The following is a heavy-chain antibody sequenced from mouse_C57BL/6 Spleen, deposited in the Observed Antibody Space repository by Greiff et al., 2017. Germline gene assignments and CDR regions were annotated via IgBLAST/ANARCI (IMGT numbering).Heavy chain of an antibody. D-gene: IGHD1-1*01. CDR1: GYTFTSYW. Sequence: QVHVKQPGAELVKPGASVKLSCKASGYTFTSYWMHWVKQRPGRGLEWIGRIDPNSGGTKYNEKFKSKATLTVDKPSSAAYMQLSSLTSEDSAVYYCARGGDNYYGSSYKGFDYWGQGTTLTGSS. J-gene: IGHJ2*01. CDR2: IDPNSGGT. CDR3: ARGGDNYYGSSYKGFDY. V-gene: IGHV1-72*01.